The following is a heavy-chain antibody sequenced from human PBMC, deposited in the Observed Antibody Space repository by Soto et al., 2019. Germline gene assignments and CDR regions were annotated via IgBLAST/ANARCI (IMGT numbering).Heavy chain of an antibody. CDR1: GYTFTGYF. CDR3: ANLHPTPDWFDP. Sequence: ASVKVSCKASGYTFTGYFIHWLRHAPGQGLEWMGRINPNSGATKYARKFQDRVTMTRDTPINTAYMQLSSLRSDDTAIYYSANLHPTPDWFDPWGQGTLVTVSS. D-gene: IGHD4-4*01. V-gene: IGHV1-2*06. J-gene: IGHJ5*02. CDR2: INPNSGAT.